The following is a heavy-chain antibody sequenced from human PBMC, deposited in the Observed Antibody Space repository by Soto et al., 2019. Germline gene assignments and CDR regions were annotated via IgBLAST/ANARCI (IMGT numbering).Heavy chain of an antibody. CDR1: GGSISSYY. CDR3: ARHVLEGLGMEWYFDY. D-gene: IGHD3-3*01. CDR2: IYYSGST. J-gene: IGHJ4*02. V-gene: IGHV4-59*08. Sequence: SETLSLTCTVSGGSISSYYWSWIRQPPGKGLEWIGYIYYSGSTNYNPSLKSRVTISVDTSKNQFSLKLSSVTAADTAVYYCARHVLEGLGMEWYFDYWGQGTLVTVSS.